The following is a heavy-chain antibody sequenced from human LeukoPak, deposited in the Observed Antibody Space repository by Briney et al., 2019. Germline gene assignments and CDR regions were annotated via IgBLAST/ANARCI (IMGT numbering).Heavy chain of an antibody. CDR1: GYTFTGYY. CDR2: INPNSGGT. J-gene: IGHJ5*02. CDR3: AREYYYGSGSYHWFDP. D-gene: IGHD3-10*01. Sequence: ASVKVSCKASGYTFTGYYMHWVRQAPGQGLEWMGWINPNSGGTNYAQKFQGRVTMTRDTSISTAYMELSRLRSDDTAVYYCAREYYYGSGSYHWFDPWGQGTLVTVSS. V-gene: IGHV1-2*02.